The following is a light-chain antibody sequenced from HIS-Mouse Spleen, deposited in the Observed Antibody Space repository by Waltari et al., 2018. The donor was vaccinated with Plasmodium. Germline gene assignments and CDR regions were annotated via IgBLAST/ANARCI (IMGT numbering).Light chain of an antibody. CDR1: QSISSR. CDR3: QQYNSYSWT. V-gene: IGKV1-5*03. Sequence: DIQMTQSPSTLSASVGDRVTITCRASQSISSRLAWYQQKPGKAPKLLIYKASSLESCVPSMFSGSGSWTEFTLTISILHPDDFATYYCQQYNSYSWTFGQGTKVEIK. J-gene: IGKJ1*01. CDR2: KAS.